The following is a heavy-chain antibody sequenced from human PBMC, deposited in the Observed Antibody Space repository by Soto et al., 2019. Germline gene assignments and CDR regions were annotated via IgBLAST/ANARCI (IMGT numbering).Heavy chain of an antibody. Sequence: QVQLEQSGGEVKQPGSSVRVSCKTSGGTFSTYAINWVRQAPGQGLEWMGAIIPLFGTADYSQKFQGRVTITADESTGTAYMELSSLRFDDPAVYFCARPKGTYSSGYYYFDFWGQGTLVTVSS. D-gene: IGHD6-19*01. CDR2: IIPLFGTA. J-gene: IGHJ4*02. V-gene: IGHV1-69*01. CDR1: GGTFSTYA. CDR3: ARPKGTYSSGYYYFDF.